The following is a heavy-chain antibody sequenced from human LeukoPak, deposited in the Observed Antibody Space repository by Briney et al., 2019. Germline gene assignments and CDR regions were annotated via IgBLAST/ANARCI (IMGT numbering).Heavy chain of an antibody. Sequence: ASVKVSCKASGYSFIGYHMHWVRQAPGQGLEWMGWTNPNTGGTKYAQKFQGRVTMTRDTSISTAYMELSSLRSDDTAVYFCASVEMATIGFEHWGQGTLVTVSS. J-gene: IGHJ4*02. CDR1: GYSFIGYH. CDR2: TNPNTGGT. CDR3: ASVEMATIGFEH. V-gene: IGHV1-2*02. D-gene: IGHD5-12*01.